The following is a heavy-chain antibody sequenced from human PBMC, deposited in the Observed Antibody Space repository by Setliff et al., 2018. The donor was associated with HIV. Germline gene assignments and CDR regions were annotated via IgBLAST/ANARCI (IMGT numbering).Heavy chain of an antibody. CDR1: GGSISTRSPYY. D-gene: IGHD6-13*01. CDR2: ISYSGTT. V-gene: IGHV4-39*01. J-gene: IGHJ5*02. CDR3: ARGDHRIIAAAGSGWFDP. Sequence: PSETLSLTCSVSGGSISTRSPYYWGWIRQPQGKGLEWIGSISYSGTTYYNPSLKIRVTISVDTSNNQFFLKLTSVTAADTAAYYCARGDHRIIAAAGSGWFDPWGQGTLVTVSS.